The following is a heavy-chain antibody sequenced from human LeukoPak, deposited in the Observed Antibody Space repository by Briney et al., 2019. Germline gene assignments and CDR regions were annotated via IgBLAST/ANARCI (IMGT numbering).Heavy chain of an antibody. Sequence: PSETLSLTCTVSGSSFNSYYWSWVRQPAGKGLEWIGRIHTSGSADYSPSLQSRVTISADMSKKEFSLKLTSVTAADTAVYYCARDIVYLINEDYGWGQGTLVSVSS. V-gene: IGHV4-4*07. CDR3: ARDIVYLINEDYG. J-gene: IGHJ4*02. CDR2: IHTSGSA. CDR1: GSSFNSYY. D-gene: IGHD4-17*01.